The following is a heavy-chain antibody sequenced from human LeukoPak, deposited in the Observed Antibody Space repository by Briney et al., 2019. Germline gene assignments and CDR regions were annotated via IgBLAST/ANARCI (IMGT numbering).Heavy chain of an antibody. CDR1: GGSISRYY. Sequence: PSETLSLTCTLSGGSISRYYWSWIRQSPGQGRECIGYIYYSRSPNYNPSLQSRVTISVDTSKSTNQISLKLSSVTAADTAVYYCARRQRPYYFDYWGQGILVTVSS. J-gene: IGHJ4*02. CDR3: ARRQRPYYFDY. CDR2: IYYSRSP. V-gene: IGHV4-59*01. D-gene: IGHD2-2*01.